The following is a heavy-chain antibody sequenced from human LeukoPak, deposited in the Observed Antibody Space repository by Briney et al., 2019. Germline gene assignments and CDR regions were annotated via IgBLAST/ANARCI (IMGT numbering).Heavy chain of an antibody. V-gene: IGHV3-73*01. Sequence: PGGALRLSCAAPGVTFSGSAMHWVRQASGEGLEWVGRIRSKANSYATAYAASVKGRFTISRDDSKNTAYLQMNSLKTEDTAVYYCTGIDGYWGQGTLVTVSS. J-gene: IGHJ4*02. D-gene: IGHD5-24*01. CDR3: TGIDGY. CDR2: IRSKANSYAT. CDR1: GVTFSGSA.